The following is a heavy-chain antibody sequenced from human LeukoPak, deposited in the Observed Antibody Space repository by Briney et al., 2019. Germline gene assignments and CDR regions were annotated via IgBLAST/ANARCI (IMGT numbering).Heavy chain of an antibody. CDR1: GFTFSSYG. Sequence: GGSLRLSCAASGFTFSSYGMHWVRQAPGKGLEWEAVISNDGNNKYYADSVEGRFTISRDNSKNTLYLQMSSLRAEDTAVYYCAKQYFGSGTYYYFDYWGQGTLVTVSS. V-gene: IGHV3-30*18. CDR2: ISNDGNNK. J-gene: IGHJ4*02. D-gene: IGHD3-10*01. CDR3: AKQYFGSGTYYYFDY.